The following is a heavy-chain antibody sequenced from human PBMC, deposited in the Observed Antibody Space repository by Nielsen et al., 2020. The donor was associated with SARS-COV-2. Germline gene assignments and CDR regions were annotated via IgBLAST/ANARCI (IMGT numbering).Heavy chain of an antibody. CDR3: TTYPAPRGFGY. Sequence: GESLKISCVVSEFTFSNAWMSWVRQAPGKGLEWVGRIKSRPDGGTTDFAAPVKDRFTISRDDSKNTLYLQMNSLKTEDTAFYYCTTYPAPRGFGYWGQGTLVTVST. D-gene: IGHD3-10*01. CDR2: IKSRPDGGTT. V-gene: IGHV3-15*01. CDR1: EFTFSNAW. J-gene: IGHJ4*02.